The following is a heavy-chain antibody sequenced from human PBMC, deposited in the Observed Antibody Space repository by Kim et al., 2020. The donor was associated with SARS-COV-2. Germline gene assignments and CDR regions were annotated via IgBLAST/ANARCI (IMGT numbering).Heavy chain of an antibody. V-gene: IGHV4-34*01. D-gene: IGHD3-16*02. CDR1: GGSFSGYY. J-gene: IGHJ4*02. CDR3: ARGGGRGDYVWGSYRAVDY. Sequence: SETLSLTCAVYGGSFSGYYWSWIRQPPGKGLEWIGEINHSGSTNYNPSLKSRVTISVDTSKNQFSLKLSSVTAADTAVYYCARGGGRGDYVWGSYRAVDYWGQGTLVTVSS. CDR2: INHSGST.